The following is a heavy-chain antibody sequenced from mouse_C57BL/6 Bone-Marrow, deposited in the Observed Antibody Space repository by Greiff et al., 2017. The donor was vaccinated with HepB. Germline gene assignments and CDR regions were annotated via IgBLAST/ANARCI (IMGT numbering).Heavy chain of an antibody. CDR1: GFSLSTFGMG. D-gene: IGHD1-1*01. Sequence: QVTLKESGPGILQPSQTLSLTCSFSGFSLSTFGMGVGWIRQPSGKGLEWLAHIWWDDDKYYNPALKSRLTISKDTSKNQVFLKIANVDTADTATYYCARLYYYGSRGYYAMDYWGQGTSVTVSS. CDR2: IWWDDDK. V-gene: IGHV8-8*01. J-gene: IGHJ4*01. CDR3: ARLYYYGSRGYYAMDY.